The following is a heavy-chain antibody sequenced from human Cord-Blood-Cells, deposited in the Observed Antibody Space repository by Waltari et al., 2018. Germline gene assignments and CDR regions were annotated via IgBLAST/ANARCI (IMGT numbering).Heavy chain of an antibody. V-gene: IGHV4-34*01. CDR2: INHSGST. D-gene: IGHD3-3*01. CDR1: GGSFSGYY. CDR3: ARGIDFWSGYYFY. J-gene: IGHJ4*02. Sequence: QVQLQQWGAGLLKPSETLSRTCAVYGGSFSGYYWTWIRQPPGKGLEWIGEINHSGSTNYNPSLKSRVTISVDTSKNQFSLKLSSVTAADTAVYYCARGIDFWSGYYFYWGQGTLVTVSS.